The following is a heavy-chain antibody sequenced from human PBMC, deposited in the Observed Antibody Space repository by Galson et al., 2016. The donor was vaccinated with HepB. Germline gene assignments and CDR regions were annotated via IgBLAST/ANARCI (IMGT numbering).Heavy chain of an antibody. V-gene: IGHV3-30*18. D-gene: IGHD6-19*01. CDR1: GFTFSTYG. J-gene: IGHJ6*02. Sequence: SLRLSCAASGFTFSTYGMHWVRQAPGKGLEWVAVISYDGRNKYYADSVTGRFTISRDNSKNTLSLQMNRMRAEDTAVYYCAKDRLAYYYYYYGMDVWGQGTTVTVSS. CDR2: ISYDGRNK. CDR3: AKDRLAYYYYYYGMDV.